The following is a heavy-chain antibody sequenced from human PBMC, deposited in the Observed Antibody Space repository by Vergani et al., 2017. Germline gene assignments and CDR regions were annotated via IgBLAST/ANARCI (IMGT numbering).Heavy chain of an antibody. CDR3: ARAPTNIVVVPAAKGGNWFDP. CDR1: GGTFSSYA. V-gene: IGHV1-69*06. J-gene: IGHJ5*02. Sequence: QVQLVQSGAEVKKPGSSVKVSCKASGGTFSSYAISWVRQAPGQGLEWMGGIIPIFGTANYAQKFQGRVTMTEDTSTDTAYMELRSLRSDDTAVYYCARAPTNIVVVPAAKGGNWFDPWGQGTLVTVSS. CDR2: IIPIFGTA. D-gene: IGHD2-2*01.